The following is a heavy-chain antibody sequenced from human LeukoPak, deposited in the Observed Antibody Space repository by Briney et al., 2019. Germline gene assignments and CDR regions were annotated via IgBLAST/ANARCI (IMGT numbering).Heavy chain of an antibody. J-gene: IGHJ3*02. D-gene: IGHD4-23*01. V-gene: IGHV4-59*01. CDR3: ARHQRGNSDAFDI. CDR1: GGSISSYY. Sequence: PSETLSLTCTVSGGSISSYYWSWIRQPPGKGLEWIGYIYYSGRTNYNPSLKSRVTISVDTSKNQFSLRLRSVTAADTAVYYCARHQRGNSDAFDIWSQGTMVTVSS. CDR2: IYYSGRT.